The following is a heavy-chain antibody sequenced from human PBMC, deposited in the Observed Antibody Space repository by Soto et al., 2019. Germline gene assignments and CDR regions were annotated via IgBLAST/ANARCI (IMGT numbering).Heavy chain of an antibody. J-gene: IGHJ6*02. D-gene: IGHD3-3*01. Sequence: SETLSLTCTVSGGSISSYYWSWIRQPAGKGLEWIGRIYTSGSTNYNPSLKSRVTMSVDTSKNQFSLKLSSVTAADTAVYYCASSHYDSVALWGMDVWGQGTTVTVSS. V-gene: IGHV4-4*07. CDR2: IYTSGST. CDR1: GGSISSYY. CDR3: ASSHYDSVALWGMDV.